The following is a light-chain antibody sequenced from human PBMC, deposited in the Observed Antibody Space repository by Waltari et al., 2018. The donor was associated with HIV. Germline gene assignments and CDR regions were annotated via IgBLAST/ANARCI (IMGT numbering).Light chain of an antibody. J-gene: IGKJ5*01. V-gene: IGKV3D-20*01. Sequence: EIVLTQSPVTLSLSQGESATLSCEASQSVSFSYLAWYQQKPGLAPRLLISGASSRASGIPDRFSGGGSGTDFTLTISRLEPEDFAVYYCQQYVTSPITFGQGTRLEIK. CDR3: QQYVTSPIT. CDR1: QSVSFSY. CDR2: GAS.